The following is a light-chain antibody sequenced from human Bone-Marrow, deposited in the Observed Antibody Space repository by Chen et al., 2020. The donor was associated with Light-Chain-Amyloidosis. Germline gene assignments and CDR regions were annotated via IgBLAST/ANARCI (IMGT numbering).Light chain of an antibody. Sequence: SYELPQPPSVSVPPGQTARITCSGDDLPTKYAYWYQQKPGQAPVLVIHRDTERPSGIPERFSGSSSGTTATLTISGVQAEDEADYHCQSADSSGTYEVIVGGGTKLTVL. J-gene: IGLJ2*01. CDR3: QSADSSGTYEVI. CDR2: RDT. V-gene: IGLV3-25*03. CDR1: DLPTKY.